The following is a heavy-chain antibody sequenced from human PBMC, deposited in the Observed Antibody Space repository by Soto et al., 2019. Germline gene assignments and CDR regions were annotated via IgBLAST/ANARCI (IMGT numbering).Heavy chain of an antibody. D-gene: IGHD2-2*01. V-gene: IGHV1-18*01. CDR1: GYTFTSYG. CDR3: ARVVLGYCSSTSCYAREYFQH. J-gene: IGHJ1*01. CDR2: ISAYNGNT. Sequence: QVQLVQSGAEVKKPGASVKVSCKASGYTFTSYGISWVRQAPGQGLEWMGWISAYNGNTNYAQKLQGRVTMTTDTPTSAAYMELRSLRSDDTAVYYCARVVLGYCSSTSCYAREYFQHWGQGTLVTVSS.